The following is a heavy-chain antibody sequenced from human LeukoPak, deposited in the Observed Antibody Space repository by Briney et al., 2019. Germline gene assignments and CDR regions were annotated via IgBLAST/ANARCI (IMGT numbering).Heavy chain of an antibody. Sequence: PGGSLRLSCAASGFTFSSYAMHWVRQAPGKGLEWVAVISYDGSNKYYADSVKGRFTISRDNAKNSLYLQMNSLRAEDTAVYYCARDGWGSGRYKDYYYMDVWGKGTTVTVSS. J-gene: IGHJ6*03. D-gene: IGHD6-19*01. CDR1: GFTFSSYA. V-gene: IGHV3-30*04. CDR3: ARDGWGSGRYKDYYYMDV. CDR2: ISYDGSNK.